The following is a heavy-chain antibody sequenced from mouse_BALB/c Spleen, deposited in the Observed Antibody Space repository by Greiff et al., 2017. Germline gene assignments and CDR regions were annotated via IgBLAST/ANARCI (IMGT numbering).Heavy chain of an antibody. J-gene: IGHJ4*01. CDR3: ARRDAQGAMDY. Sequence: EVQLQESGPELVKPGASVKMSCKASGYTFTSYVMHWVKQKPGQGLEWIGYINPYNDGTKYNEKFKGKATLTSDKSSSTAYMELSRLTSEDSAVYYCARRDAQGAMDYWGQGTSVTVSS. V-gene: IGHV1-14*01. CDR1: GYTFTSYV. CDR2: INPYNDGT.